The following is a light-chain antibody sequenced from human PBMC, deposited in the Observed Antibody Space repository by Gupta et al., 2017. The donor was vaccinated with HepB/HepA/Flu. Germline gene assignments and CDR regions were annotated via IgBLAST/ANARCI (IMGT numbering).Light chain of an antibody. V-gene: IGKV3-11*01. CDR3: QQRFNSPRWT. J-gene: IGKJ1*01. CDR2: DAS. Sequence: EIVLTQSPATLSLSPGERATLSCRASQSVRSYLAWYQQKPGQTPRLLIYDASSRDTGIPARFSGSGSGTDFTLTISSLEPEDFAVYYCQQRFNSPRWTFGQGTRVEIK. CDR1: QSVRSY.